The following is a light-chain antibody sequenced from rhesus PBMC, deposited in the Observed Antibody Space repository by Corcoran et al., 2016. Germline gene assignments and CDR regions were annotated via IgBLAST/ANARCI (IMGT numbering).Light chain of an antibody. V-gene: IGKV1S9*01. CDR3: QQGYSYPYS. J-gene: IGKJ2*01. CDR1: QSLSNY. Sequence: DIQMTQSPSSLSASVGDRVTITCQASQSLSNYLNWYQQTPGKIPKRQIYSASSLQSGIPSRFSGSGSVTYCTLPISSLQPEDFATYYCQQGYSYPYSFGQGTKGEIK. CDR2: SAS.